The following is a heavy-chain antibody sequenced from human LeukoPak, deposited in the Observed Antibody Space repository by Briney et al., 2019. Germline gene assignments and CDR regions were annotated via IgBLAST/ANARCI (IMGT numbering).Heavy chain of an antibody. CDR3: AGNRDYYYYYYMDV. J-gene: IGHJ6*03. V-gene: IGHV3-23*01. CDR2: ISCSGGST. D-gene: IGHD4-23*01. CDR1: GFAFSSYA. Sequence: PGGSLRLSCAASGFAFSSYAMSWVRQAPGMGLEWVSVISCSGGSTYYTDSVKGRFTISRDNSKNTLYLQMNSLRAEDTAVYYWAGNRDYYYYYYMDVWGKGTTVTVSS.